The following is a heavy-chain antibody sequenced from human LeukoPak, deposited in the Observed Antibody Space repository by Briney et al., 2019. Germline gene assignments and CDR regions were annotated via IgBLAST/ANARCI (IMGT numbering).Heavy chain of an antibody. J-gene: IGHJ6*03. CDR1: GGSISSYY. CDR2: IYYSGST. D-gene: IGHD3-10*01. V-gene: IGHV4-59*01. CDR3: ARSTSSVLYYYYYMDV. Sequence: SQTLSLTCTVSGGSISSYYWSWIRQPPGKGLEWIGYIYYSGSTNYNPSLKSRVTISVDTSKNQFSLKLSSVTAADTAVYYCARSTSSVLYYYYYMDVWGKGTTVTVSS.